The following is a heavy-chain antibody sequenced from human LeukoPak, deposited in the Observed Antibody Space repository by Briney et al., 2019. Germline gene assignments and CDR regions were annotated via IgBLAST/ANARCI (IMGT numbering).Heavy chain of an antibody. D-gene: IGHD2-2*01. CDR3: AKEIVVVPAGGDYFDY. CDR1: GFTFSSYA. V-gene: IGHV3-30-3*01. Sequence: GGSLRLSCAASGFTFSSYAMHWVRQAPGKGLEWVAVISYDGSNKYYADSVKGRFTISRDNSKNTLYLQMNSLRAEDTALYYCAKEIVVVPAGGDYFDYWGQGTLVTVSS. CDR2: ISYDGSNK. J-gene: IGHJ4*02.